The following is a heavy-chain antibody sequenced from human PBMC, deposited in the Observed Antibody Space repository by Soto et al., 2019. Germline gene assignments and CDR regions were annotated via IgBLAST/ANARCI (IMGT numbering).Heavy chain of an antibody. CDR3: ARSYGSGSSFDY. D-gene: IGHD3-10*01. CDR1: GGSISSYY. CDR2: IYYSGGT. J-gene: IGHJ4*02. V-gene: IGHV4-59*03. Sequence: SETLSLTCTLTGGSISSYYWRWILQPPGKGLEWIGYIYYSGGTNYNPSLKSRVTISIDTSKNQFSLKLSSVTAAETAVYSCARSYGSGSSFDYWAEASLLTVSS.